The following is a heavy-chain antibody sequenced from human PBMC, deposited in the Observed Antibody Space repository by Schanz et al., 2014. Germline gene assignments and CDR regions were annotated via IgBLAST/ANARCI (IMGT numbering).Heavy chain of an antibody. Sequence: VQLVESGGGLVQPGGSLRLSCAASGFTFSSYAMSWVRQAPGKGLEWVSSISSSGSYIYYADSVKGRFTISRDNAKNTLYLQMNSLRAEDTAVYYCARRASCSRIGCPFDSWGQGTLVTVSS. CDR2: ISSSGSYI. CDR1: GFTFSSYA. V-gene: IGHV3-21*04. J-gene: IGHJ4*02. D-gene: IGHD2-2*01. CDR3: ARRASCSRIGCPFDS.